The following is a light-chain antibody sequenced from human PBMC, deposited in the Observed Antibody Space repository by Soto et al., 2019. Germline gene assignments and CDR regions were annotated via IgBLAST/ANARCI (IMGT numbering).Light chain of an antibody. CDR2: AAS. J-gene: IGKJ1*01. Sequence: DVQMTQSPASVSASVVDGFTITGLASQGISSWLAWYQQKPGQAPKLLIYAASNLQSGVPSRFSGSGSGTVFTLTISGLQPEDFATYYCQQSSITPRTFGQGTKVDIK. CDR3: QQSSITPRT. CDR1: QGISSW. V-gene: IGKV1-12*01.